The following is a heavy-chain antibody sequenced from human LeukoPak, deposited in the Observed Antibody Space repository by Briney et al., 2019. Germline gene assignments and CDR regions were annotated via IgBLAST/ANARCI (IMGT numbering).Heavy chain of an antibody. CDR2: IYYSGST. D-gene: IGHD1-26*01. CDR1: GGSISSGGYY. CDR3: ARGEGGAPIFEFDY. Sequence: PSQTLSLTCTVSGGSISSGGYYWSWIRQRPGKGLEWIGYIYYSGSTYYNPSLKSRVTISVDTSKNQFSLKLSSVTAADTAVYYCARGEGGAPIFEFDYWGQGTLVTVSS. V-gene: IGHV4-31*03. J-gene: IGHJ4*02.